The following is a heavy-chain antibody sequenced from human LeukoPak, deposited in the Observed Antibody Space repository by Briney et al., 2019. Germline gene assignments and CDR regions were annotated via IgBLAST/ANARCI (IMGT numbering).Heavy chain of an antibody. J-gene: IGHJ4*02. CDR3: ARGTQIDSSVYYAGHFDY. Sequence: ASVKVSCKASGYTFTAYHMHWVRQAPGQGLEWMGIINPNDGSTNYAQRFQGRVTMTRARSTSTVYMELSSLRSEDTAVYYYARGTQIDSSVYYAGHFDYWGQGTLVTVSS. CDR2: INPNDGST. CDR1: GYTFTAYH. V-gene: IGHV1-46*01. D-gene: IGHD3-22*01.